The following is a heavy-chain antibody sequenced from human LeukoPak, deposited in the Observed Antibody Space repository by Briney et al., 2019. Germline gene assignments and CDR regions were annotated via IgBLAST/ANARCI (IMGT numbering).Heavy chain of an antibody. Sequence: GASVKVSCKASGGTFSSYAISWVRQAPGQGLEWMGRIIPILGIANYAQKFQGRVTITADKSTSTAYMELSSLRSEDTAVYYCARDRGSVGATAGRSYWFDPWGQGTLVTVSS. D-gene: IGHD1-26*01. CDR3: ARDRGSVGATAGRSYWFDP. CDR1: GGTFSSYA. J-gene: IGHJ5*02. CDR2: IIPILGIA. V-gene: IGHV1-69*04.